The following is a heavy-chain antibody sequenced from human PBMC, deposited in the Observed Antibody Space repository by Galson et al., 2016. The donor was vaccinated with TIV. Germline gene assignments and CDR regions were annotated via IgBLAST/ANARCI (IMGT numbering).Heavy chain of an antibody. CDR2: LYNSGKT. D-gene: IGHD3-9*01. Sequence: SETLSLTCTVSGDSIRSISYYWGWIRQPPGKGLEWIGSLYNSGKTYYNPSLKSRVTISEDTSKSQFSLKLNSVTAADTAVYYCARGGGVLRYFDWLPHYGMDVWGQGTTVTVPS. CDR1: GDSIRSISYY. V-gene: IGHV4-39*07. J-gene: IGHJ6*02. CDR3: ARGGGVLRYFDWLPHYGMDV.